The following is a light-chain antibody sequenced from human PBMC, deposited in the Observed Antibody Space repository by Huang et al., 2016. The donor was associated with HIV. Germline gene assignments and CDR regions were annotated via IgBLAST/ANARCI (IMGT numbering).Light chain of an antibody. Sequence: EIVFTQSPGTLSLSPGERATLSCRASQSLSSSLAWFQQKPGQAPRLLIYDASNRATGVPARFSGSGSGTDFTLTISSLEPEDFAVYYCQHRTYWPGITFGQGTRLEIK. CDR2: DAS. CDR3: QHRTYWPGIT. V-gene: IGKV3-11*01. J-gene: IGKJ5*01. CDR1: QSLSSS.